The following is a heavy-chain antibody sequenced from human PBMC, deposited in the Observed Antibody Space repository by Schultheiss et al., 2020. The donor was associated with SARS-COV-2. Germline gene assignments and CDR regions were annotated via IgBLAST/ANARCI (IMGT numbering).Heavy chain of an antibody. J-gene: IGHJ4*02. Sequence: SETLSLTCTVSGGSISSSSYYWGWIRQPPGKGLEWIGYIYYSGSTNYNPSLKSRVTISVDTSKNQFSLKLSSVTAADTAVYYCARVGRDYDSLSYFDYWGQGTLVTVSS. CDR1: GGSISSSSYY. CDR2: IYYSGST. D-gene: IGHD3-22*01. V-gene: IGHV4-61*05. CDR3: ARVGRDYDSLSYFDY.